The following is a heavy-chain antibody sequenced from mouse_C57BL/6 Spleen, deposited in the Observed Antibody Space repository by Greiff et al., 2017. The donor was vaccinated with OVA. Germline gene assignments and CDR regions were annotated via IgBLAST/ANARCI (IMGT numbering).Heavy chain of an antibody. CDR2: IWSGGST. D-gene: IGHD2-2*01. J-gene: IGHJ4*01. CDR3: ARNLVGYDDAMDD. CDR1: GFSLTSYG. Sequence: VKLMESGPGLVQPSQSLSITCTVSGFSLTSYGVHWVRQSPGKGLEWLGVIWSGGSTDYNAAFISRLSISKDNSKSQVFFKMNSLQADDTAIYYCARNLVGYDDAMDDWGQGTSVTVSS. V-gene: IGHV2-2*01.